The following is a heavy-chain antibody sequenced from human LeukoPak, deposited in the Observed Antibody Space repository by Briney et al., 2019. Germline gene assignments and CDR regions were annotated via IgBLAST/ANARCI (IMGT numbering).Heavy chain of an antibody. V-gene: IGHV3-30*18. CDR2: ISYDGSNK. J-gene: IGHJ4*02. Sequence: NPGGSLRLSCAASGFTFSSYGMHWVRRAPGKGLEWVAVISYDGSNKYYADSVKGRFTISRDNSKNTLYLQINSLRAEDTAVYYCAKDRAVRGVIEVDYWGRGTLVTVSS. D-gene: IGHD3-10*01. CDR1: GFTFSSYG. CDR3: AKDRAVRGVIEVDY.